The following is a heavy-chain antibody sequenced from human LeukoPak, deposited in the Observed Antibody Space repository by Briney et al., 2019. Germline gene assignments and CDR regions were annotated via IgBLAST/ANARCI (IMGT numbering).Heavy chain of an antibody. CDR1: GYTFTDYY. CDR2: INPDSGST. D-gene: IGHD4-17*01. V-gene: IGHV1-2*02. CDR3: AREAPLFAAPTTVTTEVCCFDY. Sequence: ASVNVSCKASGYTFTDYYIHWVRQAPGQGLEWMGWINPDSGSTSYEQKFKGRVTMTRDTSISTAYMELSRLRSDDTAVYYCAREAPLFAAPTTVTTEVCCFDYWGQGTLVTVSS. J-gene: IGHJ4*02.